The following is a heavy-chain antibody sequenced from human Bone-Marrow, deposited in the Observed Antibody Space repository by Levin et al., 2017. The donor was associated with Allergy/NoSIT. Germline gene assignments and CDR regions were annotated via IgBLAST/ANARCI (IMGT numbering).Heavy chain of an antibody. J-gene: IGHJ6*02. CDR1: GILFSSYD. Sequence: GESLKISCAASGILFSSYDMNWVRQAPGKGLEWVSSISAGGNYIYYADSVKGRFTISRDNAKNSLFLQMNSLRAEDTAVYYCASWPMYHYDKSAFDYFYYAMDVWGQGTTVTVSS. CDR3: ASWPMYHYDKSAFDYFYYAMDV. CDR2: ISAGGNYI. V-gene: IGHV3-21*01. D-gene: IGHD3-22*01.